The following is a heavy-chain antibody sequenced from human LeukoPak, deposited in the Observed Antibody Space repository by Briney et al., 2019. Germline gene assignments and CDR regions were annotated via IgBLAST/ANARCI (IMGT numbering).Heavy chain of an antibody. CDR2: ISSSGSTI. V-gene: IGHV3-48*03. D-gene: IGHD1-7*01. CDR3: ARGPRYNWNSNYFPFDY. Sequence: SGGSLRLSCAASGFTFSSYEMNWVRQAPGKGLEWVSYISSSGSTIYYADSVKGRFTISRDNAKNSLYLQMNSLRVEDTAVYYCARGPRYNWNSNYFPFDYWGQGTLVTVSS. J-gene: IGHJ4*02. CDR1: GFTFSSYE.